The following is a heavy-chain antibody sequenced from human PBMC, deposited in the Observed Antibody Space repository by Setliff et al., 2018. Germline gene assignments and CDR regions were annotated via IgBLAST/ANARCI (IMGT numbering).Heavy chain of an antibody. D-gene: IGHD3-22*01. V-gene: IGHV3-33*06. Sequence: GESLTISCEATGFTFSTFAIHWVRQAPGKGLGWLALIWFVGSNEYYEDSVKGRFTISRDNSKNMAYLEMNRLRAEDTAVYYCAKVGPRGGYYESRGALGLDLFDVWGQGTMVTVSS. CDR3: AKVGPRGGYYESRGALGLDLFDV. CDR2: IWFVGSNE. J-gene: IGHJ3*01. CDR1: GFTFSTFA.